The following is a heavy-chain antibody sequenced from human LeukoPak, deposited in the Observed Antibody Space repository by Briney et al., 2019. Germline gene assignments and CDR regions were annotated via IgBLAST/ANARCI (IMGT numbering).Heavy chain of an antibody. Sequence: GGSLRLSCAPSGFTFSIYWMSWVRQAPGKGLEWVANIKQDGSETYYVDSVKGRFTISRDNAKTSLYLQMNSLRAEDTAVYYCARSPYYGSGSYHYYYYYMDVWGKGTTVTVSS. V-gene: IGHV3-7*01. J-gene: IGHJ6*03. CDR1: GFTFSIYW. CDR2: IKQDGSET. D-gene: IGHD3-10*01. CDR3: ARSPYYGSGSYHYYYYYMDV.